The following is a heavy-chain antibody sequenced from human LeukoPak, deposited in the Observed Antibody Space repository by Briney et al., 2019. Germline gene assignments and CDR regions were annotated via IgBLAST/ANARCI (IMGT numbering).Heavy chain of an antibody. D-gene: IGHD1-7*01. Sequence: SQTLSLTCTVSGGSISTGGHYWSWIRQPPGKGLEWIGYILHGGPTYYNPSLRSRVIMSVDRSKNQFSLKLSSVTAADTAVYYCARTWWNYAGAFDIWGQGTMVTVSS. J-gene: IGHJ3*02. CDR3: ARTWWNYAGAFDI. CDR1: GGSISTGGHY. V-gene: IGHV4-30-2*01. CDR2: ILHGGPT.